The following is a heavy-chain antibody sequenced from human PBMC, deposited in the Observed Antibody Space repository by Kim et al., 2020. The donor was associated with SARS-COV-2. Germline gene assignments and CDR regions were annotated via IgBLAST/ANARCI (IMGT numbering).Heavy chain of an antibody. D-gene: IGHD1-26*01. CDR3: ARGSSGRPVGYSFDY. J-gene: IGHJ4*02. Sequence: SETLSLTCTVSGGSITRNTYYWGWIRQPPGKGLEWIGNIYYGESTYYNPSLKSRVTISVDTSKNQFSLKLKSVTAADTAVYYCARGSSGRPVGYSFDYWGQGTLLTVSS. CDR2: IYYGEST. CDR1: GGSITRNTYY. V-gene: IGHV4-39*07.